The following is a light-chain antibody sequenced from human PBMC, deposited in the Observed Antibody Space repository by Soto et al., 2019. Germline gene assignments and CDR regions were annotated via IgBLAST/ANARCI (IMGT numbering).Light chain of an antibody. Sequence: EIVMTQSPPTLSVSPGERAALSCRASQSIRSNLAWYQQKPGQAPRLLIYGASTRATGIPARFSGSGSGTEFTLTINSLQSEDFAVYYCQQYNNWPWTFGQGTKVDIK. CDR2: GAS. CDR1: QSIRSN. CDR3: QQYNNWPWT. V-gene: IGKV3D-15*01. J-gene: IGKJ1*01.